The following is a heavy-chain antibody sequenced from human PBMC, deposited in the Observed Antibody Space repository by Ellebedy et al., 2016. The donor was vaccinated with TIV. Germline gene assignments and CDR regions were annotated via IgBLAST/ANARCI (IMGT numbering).Heavy chain of an antibody. V-gene: IGHV1-18*01. D-gene: IGHD5-12*01. CDR2: ISAYNGNA. CDR1: GYTFTTYG. CDR3: ARWGYGDY. Sequence: ASVKVSCXASGYTFTTYGITWVRQAPGQGLEWMGWISAYNGNANYAPKLQGRVTMTTDTSTNTVYMELRSLRSDDTAVYYCARWGYGDYWGQGTLVTVSS. J-gene: IGHJ4*02.